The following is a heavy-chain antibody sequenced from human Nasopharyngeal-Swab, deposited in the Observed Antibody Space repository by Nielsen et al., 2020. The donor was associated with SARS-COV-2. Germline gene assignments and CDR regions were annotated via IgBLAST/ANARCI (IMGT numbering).Heavy chain of an antibody. CDR1: GFTFSSYA. D-gene: IGHD2-2*03. CDR2: ISGSGGST. V-gene: IGHV3-23*01. CDR3: AKDPGYCSSTSCYSNWFDP. Sequence: GGSLRLSCAASGFTFSSYAMSWVRQAPGKGLEWVSAISGSGGSTYYADSVKGRFTISRDNSKNTLYLQMNSLRAEDTAVYYCAKDPGYCSSTSCYSNWFDPWGQGTPVTVSS. J-gene: IGHJ5*02.